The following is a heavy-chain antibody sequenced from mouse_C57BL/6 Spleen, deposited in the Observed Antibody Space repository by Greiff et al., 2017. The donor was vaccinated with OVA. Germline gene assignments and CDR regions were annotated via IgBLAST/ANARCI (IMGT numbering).Heavy chain of an antibody. J-gene: IGHJ2*01. CDR3: VRQGAGVDY. CDR1: GFSFNTYA. CDR2: IRSKSNNYAT. Sequence: DVMLVESGGGLVQPKGSLKLSCAASGFSFNTYAMNWVRQAPGKGLEWVARIRSKSNNYATYYADSVKDRFTISRDDSESMLYLQMNNLKTEDTAMYYCVRQGAGVDYWGQGTTLTVSS. V-gene: IGHV10-1*01.